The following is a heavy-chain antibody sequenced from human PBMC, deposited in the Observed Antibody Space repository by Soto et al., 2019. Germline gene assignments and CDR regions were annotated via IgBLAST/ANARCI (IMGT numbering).Heavy chain of an antibody. Sequence: QVQLQESGPGLVKPSGTLSLTCALSGASIITDNWWSWVRQPPGKEMEWIGEIYHSGNSNFNPSVKSRVTISVATSKNQFSLTVSSVTDADTAIYYCARASASSKLRGVVINWGQGTLVTVSS. D-gene: IGHD3-10*01. J-gene: IGHJ4*02. CDR2: IYHSGNS. CDR3: ARASASSKLRGVVIN. CDR1: GASIITDNW. V-gene: IGHV4-4*02.